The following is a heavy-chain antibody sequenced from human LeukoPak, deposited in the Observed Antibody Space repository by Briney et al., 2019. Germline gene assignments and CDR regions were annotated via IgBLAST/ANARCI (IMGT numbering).Heavy chain of an antibody. CDR2: INHSGST. V-gene: IGHV4-34*01. CDR3: ARGRSNYYGMDV. Sequence: SETLSLTCAVYGGSSSGYYWSWIRQPPGKGLEWIGEINHSGSTNYNPSLKSRVTISVDTSKNLFSLKVSSVTAADTAVYYCARGRSNYYGMDVWGQGTTVTVSS. CDR1: GGSSSGYY. D-gene: IGHD1-26*01. J-gene: IGHJ6*02.